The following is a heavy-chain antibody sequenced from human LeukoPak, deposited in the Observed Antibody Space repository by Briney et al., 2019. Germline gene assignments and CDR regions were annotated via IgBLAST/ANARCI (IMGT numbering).Heavy chain of an antibody. D-gene: IGHD2-2*01. J-gene: IGHJ4*02. CDR3: VRSRFTTSSFDY. Sequence: GGSLRLSCAASGFTFSSSWMQWVRQAPGQGLVWVSRINSDESVTTYTNSVKGRFTISRDNAENTLYLQMNSLRAEDTAMYYCVRSRFTTSSFDYWGQGTLVTVSS. V-gene: IGHV3-74*03. CDR2: INSDESVT. CDR1: GFTFSSSW.